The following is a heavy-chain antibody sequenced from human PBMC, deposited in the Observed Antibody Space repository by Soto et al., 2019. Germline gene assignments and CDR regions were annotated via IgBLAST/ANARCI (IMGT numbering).Heavy chain of an antibody. CDR3: ATDGPVFIPGAMPDPFYYYGMDV. J-gene: IGHJ6*02. CDR1: GFNFNNAW. V-gene: IGHV3-15*07. D-gene: IGHD2-2*01. CDR2: IESKTDGGTT. Sequence: EVQLVESGGGLVKPGGSLKLSCAASGFNFNNAWMNWVRQAPGKGLEWVGRIESKTDGGTTDYVAPVKGRFTISRDDSKNMLYLQMNSLKTEDTAVYYCATDGPVFIPGAMPDPFYYYGMDVWGQGTTVTVSS.